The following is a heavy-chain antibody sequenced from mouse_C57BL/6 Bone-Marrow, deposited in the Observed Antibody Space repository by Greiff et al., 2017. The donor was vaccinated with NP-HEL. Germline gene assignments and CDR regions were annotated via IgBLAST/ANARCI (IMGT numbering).Heavy chain of an antibody. V-gene: IGHV1-52*01. CDR3: ARAYVSYFWGY. CDR1: GYTFTSYW. Sequence: VQLQQPGAELVRPGTSVKLSCKASGYTFTSYWMHWVKQRPIQGLEWIGNIDPSDSETHYNQKFKDKATLTVDKSSSTAYMQLSSLTSEDASVYYCARAYVSYFWGYWGQGTTLTVSS. D-gene: IGHD2-12*01. J-gene: IGHJ2*01. CDR2: IDPSDSET.